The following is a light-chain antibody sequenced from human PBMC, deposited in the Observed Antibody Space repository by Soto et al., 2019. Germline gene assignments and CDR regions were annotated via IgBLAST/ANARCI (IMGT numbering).Light chain of an antibody. CDR1: QSISSY. CDR2: AAS. J-gene: IGKJ5*01. V-gene: IGKV1-39*01. Sequence: DIRMTRSPSSLSASVGDRVTITCRASQSISSYLNWYQQKPGKAPKLLIYAASSLQSGVPSRFSGSGSGTDFTLTISSLQPEDFATYYCQKSYSTTHRITFGQGTRLEIX. CDR3: QKSYSTTHRIT.